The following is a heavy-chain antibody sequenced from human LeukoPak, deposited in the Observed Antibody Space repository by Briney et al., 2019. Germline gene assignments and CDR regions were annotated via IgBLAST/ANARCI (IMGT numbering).Heavy chain of an antibody. V-gene: IGHV4-59*01. CDR2: IYYSGST. J-gene: IGHJ4*02. CDR1: GGSISSYY. CDR3: ARVGSSWLYYFDY. Sequence: NSSETLSLTCTVSGGSISSYYWSWIRQPPGKGLEWIGYIYYSGSTNYNPSLKSRVTISVDTSKNQFSLKLSSVTAADTAVYYCARVGSSWLYYFDYWGREPWSPSPQ. D-gene: IGHD6-13*01.